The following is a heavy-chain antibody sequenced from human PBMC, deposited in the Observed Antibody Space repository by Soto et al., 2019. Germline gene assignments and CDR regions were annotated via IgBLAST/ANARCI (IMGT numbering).Heavy chain of an antibody. CDR2: IIPIFGTA. D-gene: IGHD1-26*01. CDR1: GGTFSSYA. V-gene: IGHV1-69*12. J-gene: IGHJ4*02. Sequence: VQLVQSGAEVKKPGSSVKVSCKASGGTFSSYAISWVRQAPGQGLEWMGGIIPIFGTANYVQKFQGRVTIAADESTSTAYMELRSLRSEGTALYFCARGHSLSGGYNGFGYFASWGQETLVTVSS. CDR3: ARGHSLSGGYNGFGYFAS.